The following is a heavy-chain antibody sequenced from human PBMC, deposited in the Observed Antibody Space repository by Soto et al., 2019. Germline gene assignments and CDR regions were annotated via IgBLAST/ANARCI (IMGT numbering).Heavy chain of an antibody. CDR2: TYYRSRWYN. J-gene: IGHJ6*03. Sequence: SQTLSLTCAISGDSVSSNSAAWNWIRRSPSRGLEWLGRTYYRSRWYNDYAVSVKSRITVNPDTSKNQFSLHLNSVTPEDTAVYYFAGTTSLQWYYIDVRAKRTTVTGSS. V-gene: IGHV6-1*01. D-gene: IGHD1-7*01. CDR1: GDSVSSNSAA. CDR3: AGTTSLQWYYIDV.